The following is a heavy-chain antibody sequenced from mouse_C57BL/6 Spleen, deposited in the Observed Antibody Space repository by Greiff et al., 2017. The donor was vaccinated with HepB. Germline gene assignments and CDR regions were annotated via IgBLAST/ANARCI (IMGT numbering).Heavy chain of an antibody. Sequence: QVQLKQPGAELVKPGASVKMSCKASGYTFTSYWITWVKQRPGQGLEWIGDIYPGSGSTNYNEKFKSKATLTVDTSSSTAYMQLSSLTSEDSAVYYCARRDYGSSEDWFAYWGQGTLVTVSA. J-gene: IGHJ3*01. CDR1: GYTFTSYW. D-gene: IGHD1-1*01. CDR3: ARRDYGSSEDWFAY. V-gene: IGHV1-55*01. CDR2: IYPGSGST.